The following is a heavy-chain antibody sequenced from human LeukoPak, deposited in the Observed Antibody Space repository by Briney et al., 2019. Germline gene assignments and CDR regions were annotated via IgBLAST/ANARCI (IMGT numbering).Heavy chain of an antibody. V-gene: IGHV1-2*02. D-gene: IGHD2-2*01. CDR3: ARGSTSCHCFGY. CDR1: GYTFTGYY. J-gene: IGHJ4*02. CDR2: INPNSGGT. Sequence: VASVKVSCKASGYTFTGYYMHWVRQAPGLGLEWMGWINPNSGGTNYAQKFQGRVIMTRDTSISTAYMELSRLRSDDTAVYYCARGSTSCHCFGYWGQGTLVTVSS.